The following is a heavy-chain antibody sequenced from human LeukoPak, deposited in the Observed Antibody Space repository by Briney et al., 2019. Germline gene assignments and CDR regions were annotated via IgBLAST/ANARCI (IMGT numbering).Heavy chain of an antibody. CDR2: ISYDGSKK. V-gene: IGHV3-30*04. D-gene: IGHD3-10*01. CDR1: GFTFSTYA. Sequence: PGGSLRLSCAASGFTFSTYAMHWVRQAPGKGLEWVAAISYDGSKKHYADSVKGRFTISRDNSKNTLYLQMNSLRAEDTALYYCVKDLRVYWGQGTLVTVSS. J-gene: IGHJ4*02. CDR3: VKDLRVY.